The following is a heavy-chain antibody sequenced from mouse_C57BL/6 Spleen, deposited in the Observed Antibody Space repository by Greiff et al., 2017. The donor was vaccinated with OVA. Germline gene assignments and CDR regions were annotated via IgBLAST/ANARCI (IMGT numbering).Heavy chain of an antibody. V-gene: IGHV1-69*01. J-gene: IGHJ2*01. D-gene: IGHD1-1*01. CDR3: ARSPGSSFDY. Sequence: QVQLQQPGAELVMPGASVKLSCKASGYTFTSYWMHWVKQRPGQGLECIGEIDPSDSYTNYNQKFKGKSTLTVDKSSSTAYMQLSSLTSEDSAVYYCARSPGSSFDYWGQGTTLTVSS. CDR1: GYTFTSYW. CDR2: IDPSDSYT.